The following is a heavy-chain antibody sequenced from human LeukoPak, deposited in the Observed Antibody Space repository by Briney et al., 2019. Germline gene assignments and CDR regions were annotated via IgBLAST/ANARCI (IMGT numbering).Heavy chain of an antibody. V-gene: IGHV3-23*01. CDR2: ISDSSITT. D-gene: IGHD3-22*01. J-gene: IGHJ4*02. CDR1: GITLSNYG. Sequence: PGGSLRLSCAVSGITLSNYGMSWVRQAPGKGLGWVAGISDSSITTNYADSVKGRFTISRDNPKNTLYLQMNSLRAEDTAVYFCAKRGVVIRVILVGFHKEAYYFDSWGQGALVTVSS. CDR3: AKRGVVIRVILVGFHKEAYYFDS.